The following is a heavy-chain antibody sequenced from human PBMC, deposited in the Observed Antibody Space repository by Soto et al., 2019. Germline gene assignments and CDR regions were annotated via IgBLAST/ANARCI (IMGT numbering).Heavy chain of an antibody. Sequence: PSETLSLTCAVYGGSFSGYYWSWIRQPPGKGLEWIGEINHSGSTNYNPSLKSRVTISVDTSKNQFSLKLSSVTAADTAVYYCARGQTVVVPAAMCPHCDAFDIWGQGTMVTVSS. J-gene: IGHJ3*02. CDR1: GGSFSGYY. CDR2: INHSGST. V-gene: IGHV4-34*01. D-gene: IGHD2-2*01. CDR3: ARGQTVVVPAAMCPHCDAFDI.